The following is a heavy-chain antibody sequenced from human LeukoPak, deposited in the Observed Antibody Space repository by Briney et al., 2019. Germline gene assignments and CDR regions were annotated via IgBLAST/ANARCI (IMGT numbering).Heavy chain of an antibody. D-gene: IGHD1-26*01. V-gene: IGHV3-30-3*01. Sequence: PGGSLRLSCAGSGFTFSSYEMNWVRQAPGKGLEWVAAISHDGNNKYNADSVKGRFTISRDNSKNTLYLQMNSLRAEDTAVYYCARDRKGIEVGASDWFDPWGQGTLVTVSS. J-gene: IGHJ5*02. CDR2: ISHDGNNK. CDR3: ARDRKGIEVGASDWFDP. CDR1: GFTFSSYE.